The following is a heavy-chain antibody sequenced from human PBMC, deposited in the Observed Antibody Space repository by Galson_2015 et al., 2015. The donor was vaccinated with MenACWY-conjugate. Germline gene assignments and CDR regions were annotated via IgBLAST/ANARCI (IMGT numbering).Heavy chain of an antibody. CDR1: GFTFSNYA. CDR2: VSGSGVRT. Sequence: SLRLSCAASGFTFSNYALSWVRQAPGKGLEWVSGVSGSGVRTYYADSVRGRFTISRDNYKNTLYLQVSSLRAEDTAVYYCAKEATRGPIVEIDWWGQGTLVTVSS. J-gene: IGHJ4*02. CDR3: AKEATRGPIVEIDW. V-gene: IGHV3-23*01. D-gene: IGHD2-15*01.